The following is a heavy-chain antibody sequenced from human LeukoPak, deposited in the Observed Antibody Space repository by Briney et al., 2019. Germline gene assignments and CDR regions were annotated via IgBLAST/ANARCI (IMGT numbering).Heavy chain of an antibody. D-gene: IGHD3-10*01. J-gene: IGHJ2*01. CDR1: GFTFSSYV. CDR2: IRYDGSNK. Sequence: QPGGSLRLSCAASGFTFSSYVMHWVRQAPGKGLEWVAFIRYDGSNKYYAASVKGRFTISRDNSKNTLYLQMNSLRAEDTAVYYCAKDLISAITTITMVRNYWYFDLWGRGTLVTVSS. V-gene: IGHV3-30*02. CDR3: AKDLISAITTITMVRNYWYFDL.